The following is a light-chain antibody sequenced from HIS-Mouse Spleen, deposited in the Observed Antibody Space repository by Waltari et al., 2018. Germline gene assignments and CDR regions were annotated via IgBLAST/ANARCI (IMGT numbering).Light chain of an antibody. CDR3: AAWDDSLSGPV. Sequence: QSVLTQPPSASGTPGQRVTISCSGSSPNIGSNYVYWYQQIPGTAPKLLIYRNNQRPSGVPDRFSGSKSGTSASLAISGLRSEDEADYYCAAWDDSLSGPVFGGGTKLTVL. CDR2: RNN. CDR1: SPNIGSNY. V-gene: IGLV1-47*01. J-gene: IGLJ3*02.